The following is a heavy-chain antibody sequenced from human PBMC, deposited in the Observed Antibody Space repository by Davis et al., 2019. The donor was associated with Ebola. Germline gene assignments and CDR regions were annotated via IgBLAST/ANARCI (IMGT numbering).Heavy chain of an antibody. V-gene: IGHV3-73*01. J-gene: IGHJ4*02. Sequence: GESLKISYSASGFTFSSYAMHWVRQASGKGLEWVGRIRSKANSYATAYAASVKGRFTISRDDSKNTAYLQMNSLKTEDTAVYYCTGSSSSGPDYWGQGTLVTVSS. CDR3: TGSSSSGPDY. D-gene: IGHD6-6*01. CDR2: IRSKANSYAT. CDR1: GFTFSSYA.